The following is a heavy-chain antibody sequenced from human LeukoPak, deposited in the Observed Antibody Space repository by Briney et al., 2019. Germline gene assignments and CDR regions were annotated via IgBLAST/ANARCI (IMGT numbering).Heavy chain of an antibody. Sequence: GGSLRLSCAASGFTLKSYAMHWVRQAPGKGLEWVAFISYDGSNYYYTDSVKGRFTISRDNSNNTLYLQMNSLRAEDMAVYYCAKSGAVAEAFDYWGQGTLVTVSS. CDR2: ISYDGSNY. CDR1: GFTLKSYA. CDR3: AKSGAVAEAFDY. V-gene: IGHV3-30-3*02. J-gene: IGHJ4*02. D-gene: IGHD6-19*01.